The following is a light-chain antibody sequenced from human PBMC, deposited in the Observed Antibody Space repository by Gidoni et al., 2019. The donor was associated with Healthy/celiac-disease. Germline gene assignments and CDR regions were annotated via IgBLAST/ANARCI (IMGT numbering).Light chain of an antibody. CDR1: SSNIGAGYD. Sequence: QSVLTQPPSVSGAPGQRVTISCTGSSSNIGAGYDVHWYQQLPGTALKLLIYGNSNRPSGVPDRVSGSKSGTSAYRAITGLQAEDEADYYCQTYDSSLSGSVVFGGGTKLTV. CDR3: QTYDSSLSGSVV. CDR2: GNS. J-gene: IGLJ2*01. V-gene: IGLV1-40*01.